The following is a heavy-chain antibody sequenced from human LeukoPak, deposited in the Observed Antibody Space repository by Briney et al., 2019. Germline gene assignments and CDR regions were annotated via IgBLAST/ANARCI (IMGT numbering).Heavy chain of an antibody. V-gene: IGHV3-33*08. CDR3: ARNYGDYTFEGDY. J-gene: IGHJ4*02. Sequence: GDSLRLSCAASGFTFSSYWMIWFRQAPGKGLEWVAFIWYDGSNKYYADSVKGRFTISRDNSKNTLYLQMNSLRAEDTAVYYCARNYGDYTFEGDYWGQGTLVTVSS. CDR1: GFTFSSYW. D-gene: IGHD4-17*01. CDR2: IWYDGSNK.